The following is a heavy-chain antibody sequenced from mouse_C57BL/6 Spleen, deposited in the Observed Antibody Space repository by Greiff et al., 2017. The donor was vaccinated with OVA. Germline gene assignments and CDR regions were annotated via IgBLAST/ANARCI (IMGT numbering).Heavy chain of an antibody. J-gene: IGHJ3*01. CDR1: GYTFTSYW. D-gene: IGHD1-1*01. V-gene: IGHV1-64*01. CDR3: ARDYYGSSYGFAY. CDR2: IHPNSGST. Sequence: QVQLQQPGAELVKPGASVKLSCKASGYTFTSYWMHWVKQRPGQGLEWIGMIHPNSGSTTYNGKFKSKATLTVDKSSSTAYMQLSSLTSEDSAVDYCARDYYGSSYGFAYWGQGTLVTVSA.